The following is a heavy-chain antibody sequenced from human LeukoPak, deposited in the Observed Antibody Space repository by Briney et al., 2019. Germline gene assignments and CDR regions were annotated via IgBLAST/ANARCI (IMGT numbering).Heavy chain of an antibody. V-gene: IGHV4-34*01. CDR2: INHGARA. CDR3: ARDLRFGELSPLFDY. CDR1: GESFKNYY. D-gene: IGHD3-10*01. J-gene: IGHJ4*02. Sequence: SETLSLTCAVYGESFKNYYFSWIRQSPGKGLEWIGEINHGARASYNPSLKSRVTISVDTSKNQVSLKLSSVTAADTAVYYCARDLRFGELSPLFDYWGQGTLVTVSS.